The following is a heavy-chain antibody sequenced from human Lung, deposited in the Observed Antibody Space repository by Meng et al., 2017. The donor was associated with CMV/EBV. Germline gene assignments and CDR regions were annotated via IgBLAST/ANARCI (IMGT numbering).Heavy chain of an antibody. D-gene: IGHD6-19*01. CDR2: ISAYNGNT. V-gene: IGHV1-18*01. CDR1: GYTFTSYG. CDR3: ARRRIAVAGFDP. Sequence: ASXXVSCKASGYTFTSYGISWVRQAPGQGLEWMGWISAYNGNTNYAQKLQGRVTMTTDTSTSTAYMELRSLRSDDTAVYYCARRRIAVAGFDPSGQGPLVTVSS. J-gene: IGHJ5*02.